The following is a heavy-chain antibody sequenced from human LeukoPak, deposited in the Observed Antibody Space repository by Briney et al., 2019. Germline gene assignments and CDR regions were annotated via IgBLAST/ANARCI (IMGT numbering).Heavy chain of an antibody. Sequence: GRSLRLSCEASGFTFKIYSMYWIRQTPDKGLEWLAVTSHDESTKLYADSVKGRFTISRDNSKNTVYLLMNSLRLDDTGIYYCARSRLGLWLSVIDYWGQGSLVTVSA. V-gene: IGHV3-30*04. CDR3: ARSRLGLWLSVIDY. CDR1: GFTFKIYS. CDR2: TSHDESTK. J-gene: IGHJ4*02. D-gene: IGHD3-9*01.